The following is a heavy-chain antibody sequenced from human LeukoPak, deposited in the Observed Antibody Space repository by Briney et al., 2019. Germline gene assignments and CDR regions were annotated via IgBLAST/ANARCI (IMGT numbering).Heavy chain of an antibody. CDR1: GGSFSGYY. D-gene: IGHD2-2*01. V-gene: IGHV4-34*01. CDR3: ARGKYCSSTSCYGSYYYYMDV. J-gene: IGHJ6*03. CDR2: INHSGST. Sequence: SETLSLTCAVYGGSFSGYYWSWIRQPPGKGLEWIVEINHSGSTNYNPSLKSRVTISVDTSKNQFSLKLSSVTAADTAVYYCARGKYCSSTSCYGSYYYYMDVWGKGTTVTVSS.